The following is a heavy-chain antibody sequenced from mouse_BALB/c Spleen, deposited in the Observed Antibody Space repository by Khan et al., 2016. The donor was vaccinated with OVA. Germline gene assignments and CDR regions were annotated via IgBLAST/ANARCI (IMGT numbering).Heavy chain of an antibody. D-gene: IGHD1-1*01. CDR3: SRENYYRRTCYTMDY. CDR2: IGPGSGST. Sequence: DLVKPGASVKMSCKASGYTFTSYGINWIKQTPGQGLEWIGRIGPGSGSTYYTEVFKGQATLTVDTSSSTAYIQLSSLSSEDTAVFFCSRENYYRRTCYTMDYWGQGTSVTVSS. J-gene: IGHJ4*01. CDR1: GYTFTSYG. V-gene: IGHV1S41*01.